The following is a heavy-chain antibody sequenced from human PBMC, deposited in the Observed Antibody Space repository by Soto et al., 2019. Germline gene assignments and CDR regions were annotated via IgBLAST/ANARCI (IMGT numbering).Heavy chain of an antibody. CDR1: GFTFSSYA. V-gene: IGHV3-23*01. CDR3: AKDRERIATRSIDY. Sequence: EVQLLESGGGLVQPGGSLRLSCAASGFTFSSYAVSWVRQAPGKGLEWVSGISGSGVSRYYADSVKGRFTISRDNSKSTLYLQMNSLRAEDTAVYYCAKDRERIATRSIDYWGQGTLVTVSS. D-gene: IGHD6-6*01. J-gene: IGHJ4*02. CDR2: ISGSGVSR.